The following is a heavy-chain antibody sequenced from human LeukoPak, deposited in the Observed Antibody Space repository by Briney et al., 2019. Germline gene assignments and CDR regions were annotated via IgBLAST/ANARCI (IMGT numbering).Heavy chain of an antibody. Sequence: PSETLSLTRTVSGGSIRSGSYYWSWIRQPAGKGLEWIGRIHAGGSTNSNPSLKSRVTISADTSKNQFSLKLSSVTAADTAVYYCAREFRKGWDWFDPWGQGTLVTVSS. CDR1: GGSIRSGSYY. CDR3: AREFRKGWDWFDP. V-gene: IGHV4-61*02. D-gene: IGHD1-26*01. CDR2: IHAGGST. J-gene: IGHJ5*02.